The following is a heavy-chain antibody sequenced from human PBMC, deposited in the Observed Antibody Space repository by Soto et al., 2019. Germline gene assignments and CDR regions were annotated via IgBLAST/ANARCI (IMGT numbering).Heavy chain of an antibody. Sequence: QVQLVQSGAEVKKPGSSVKVSCKASGGTFSSYTISWVRQAPGQGREWMGRSIPILGIANYAQKFQGRVTITADKSTSTAYMELSSLRSEDTAVYYCGVAVAGTAVDYWGQGTLVTVSS. V-gene: IGHV1-69*02. CDR3: GVAVAGTAVDY. D-gene: IGHD6-19*01. J-gene: IGHJ4*02. CDR2: SIPILGIA. CDR1: GGTFSSYT.